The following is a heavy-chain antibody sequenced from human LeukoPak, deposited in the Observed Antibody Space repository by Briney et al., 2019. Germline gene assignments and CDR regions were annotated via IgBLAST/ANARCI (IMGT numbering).Heavy chain of an antibody. Sequence: PSETLSLTCTVSGGSISSYYWSWIRQPPGKGLEWIGYIYHSGSTYYNPSLKSRVTISVDRSKNQFSLKLSSVTAADTAVYYCARGSGSSSRNDYWGQGTLVTVSS. D-gene: IGHD6-13*01. CDR3: ARGSGSSSRNDY. CDR2: IYHSGST. V-gene: IGHV4-59*12. J-gene: IGHJ4*02. CDR1: GGSISSYY.